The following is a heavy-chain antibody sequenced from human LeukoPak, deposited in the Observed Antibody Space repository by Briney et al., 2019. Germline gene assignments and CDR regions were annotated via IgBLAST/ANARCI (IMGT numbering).Heavy chain of an antibody. V-gene: IGHV3-11*04. CDR3: ARDDLGYCSGGSCYSFGRRGNFDY. CDR2: ISNSGNTI. Sequence: GGSLRLSCAASGFTFSDHYMSWIRQAPGRGLEWVSYISNSGNTIYYADSVKGRFTISRDNAKNSLYLQMNSLRAEDTAVYYCARDDLGYCSGGSCYSFGRRGNFDYWGQGTLVTVSS. CDR1: GFTFSDHY. J-gene: IGHJ4*02. D-gene: IGHD2-15*01.